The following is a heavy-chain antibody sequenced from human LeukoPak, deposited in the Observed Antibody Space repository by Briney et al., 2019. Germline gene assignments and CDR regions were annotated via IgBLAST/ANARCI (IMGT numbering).Heavy chain of an antibody. V-gene: IGHV1-2*02. D-gene: IGHD2-2*01. J-gene: IGHJ6*03. CDR3: TRGAYCSGTSCLGGHPGYYYYMDV. Sequence: GASVKVSCKASGYSFTGYYLHWVRQAPGQGLEWMGWINPNSGGTNYAQKFQGRVTMTRDASISTAYMDLRRLRSDDTALYYCTRGAYCSGTSCLGGHPGYYYYMDVWGKGTTVTMSS. CDR2: INPNSGGT. CDR1: GYSFTGYY.